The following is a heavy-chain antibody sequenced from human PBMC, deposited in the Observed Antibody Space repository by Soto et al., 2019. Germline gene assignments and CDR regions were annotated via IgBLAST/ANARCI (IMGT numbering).Heavy chain of an antibody. V-gene: IGHV4-4*02. CDR3: ARMRLGYGENYFDY. CDR2: IYHSGST. D-gene: IGHD4-17*01. Sequence: PSETLSLTCAVSSGSISSSNWWSWVRQPPGKGLEWIGEIYHSGSTNYNPSLKSRVTISVDKSKNQFSLKLSSVTAADTAVYYCARMRLGYGENYFDYWGQGTLVTVSS. J-gene: IGHJ4*02. CDR1: SGSISSSNW.